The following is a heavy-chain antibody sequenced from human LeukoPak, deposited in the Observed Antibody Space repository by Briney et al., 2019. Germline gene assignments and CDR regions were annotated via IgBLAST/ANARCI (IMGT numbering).Heavy chain of an antibody. J-gene: IGHJ5*02. CDR2: ISAYNGNT. V-gene: IGHV1-18*01. CDR1: GYTFTSYG. Sequence: VAAVTVSCMASGYTFTSYGISWVRQAPGQGLEWMGWISAYNGNTNYAQKLQGRVTMTTDTSTSTAYMELRSLRSDDTAVYYCARDRLERGFDPWGQGTLVTVSS. D-gene: IGHD1-1*01. CDR3: ARDRLERGFDP.